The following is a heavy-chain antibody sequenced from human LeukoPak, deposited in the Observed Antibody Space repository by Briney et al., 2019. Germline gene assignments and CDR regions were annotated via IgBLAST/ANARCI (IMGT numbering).Heavy chain of an antibody. J-gene: IGHJ6*02. CDR1: GYTFTSYD. Sequence: ASVKVSCKASGYTFTSYDINWVRQATGQGLEWMGWMNPNSGNTGYAQKFQGRVTMTGNTSISTAYMELSSLRSEDTAVYYCARDRYCSSTSCYFYYYYGMDVWGQGTTVTVSS. CDR2: MNPNSGNT. D-gene: IGHD2-2*01. CDR3: ARDRYCSSTSCYFYYYYGMDV. V-gene: IGHV1-8*01.